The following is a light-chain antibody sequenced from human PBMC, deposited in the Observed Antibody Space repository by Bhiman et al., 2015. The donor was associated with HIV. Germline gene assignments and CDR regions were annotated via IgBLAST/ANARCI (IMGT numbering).Light chain of an antibody. CDR1: SSDVGGYNY. J-gene: IGLJ1*01. Sequence: QSALTQPASVSGSPGQSITISCTGSSSDVGGYNYVSWYQHHPGKAPKLMIYDVSKRPSGVSNRFSGSKSGNTASLTISGLQAEDEADYYCCSYTTSTTLCVFGTGTKVPV. V-gene: IGLV2-14*03. CDR3: CSYTTSTTLCV. CDR2: DVS.